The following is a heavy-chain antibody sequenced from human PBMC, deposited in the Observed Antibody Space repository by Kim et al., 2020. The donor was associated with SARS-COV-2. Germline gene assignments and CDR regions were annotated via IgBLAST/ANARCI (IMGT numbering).Heavy chain of an antibody. CDR2: VNGGNGNT. CDR1: GYTFTTFA. CDR3: AREAVAGSFDY. D-gene: IGHD6-19*01. V-gene: IGHV1-3*01. Sequence: ASVKVSCKASGYTFTTFALYWVRRAPGQRLEWMGWVNGGNGNTRYSQKFQDRVSITRDTSATTAYMELSGLVSEDTAVYYCAREAVAGSFDYWGQGTLVTVSS. J-gene: IGHJ4*02.